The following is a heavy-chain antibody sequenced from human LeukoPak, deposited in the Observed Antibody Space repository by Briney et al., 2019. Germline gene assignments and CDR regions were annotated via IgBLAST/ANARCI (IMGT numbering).Heavy chain of an antibody. V-gene: IGHV4-30-2*01. Sequence: PSETLSLTCAVSGGSISSGGYSWSWIRQPPGKGLEWLGYIYHSGSTYYNPSLKSRVTISVDRSKNQFSLKLSSVTAADTAVYYCARDRTSEGYFDLWGRGTLVTVSS. CDR3: ARDRTSEGYFDL. CDR2: IYHSGST. CDR1: GGSISSGGYS. J-gene: IGHJ2*01. D-gene: IGHD1-14*01.